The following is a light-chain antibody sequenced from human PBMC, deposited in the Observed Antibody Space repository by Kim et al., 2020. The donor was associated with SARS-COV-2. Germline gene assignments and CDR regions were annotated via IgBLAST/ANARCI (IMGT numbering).Light chain of an antibody. J-gene: IGKJ5*01. CDR1: RRLTSRQ. V-gene: IGKV3-20*01. CDR2: GSS. Sequence: RATLSCRANRRLTSRQLAWYQQRAGQAPRLLIYGSSNRATGVPDRFSGRGSETDLPLTISRLEPEEFAFYFWQQYGSSPLVTFGQGTRLEIK. CDR3: QQYGSSPLVT.